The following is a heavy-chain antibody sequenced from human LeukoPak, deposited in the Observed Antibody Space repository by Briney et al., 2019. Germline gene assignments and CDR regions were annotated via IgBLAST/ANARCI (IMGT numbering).Heavy chain of an antibody. D-gene: IGHD3-16*02. Sequence: PGGSLRLSCAASGFTFSSYAMSWVRQAPGKGLEWVSAISGSGGSTYYADSVKGRFTISRDNSKNTLYLQMNSLRAEDTAVYYCAKSAAVTFGGVIVIRYYFDYWGQGTLVTVSS. CDR2: ISGSGGST. J-gene: IGHJ4*02. V-gene: IGHV3-23*01. CDR3: AKSAAVTFGGVIVIRYYFDY. CDR1: GFTFSSYA.